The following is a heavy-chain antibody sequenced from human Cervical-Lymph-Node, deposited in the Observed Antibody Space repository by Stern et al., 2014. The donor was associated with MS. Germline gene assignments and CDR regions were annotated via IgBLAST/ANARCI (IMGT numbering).Heavy chain of an antibody. CDR3: ARAAAGAVAGRRSFDY. V-gene: IGHV1-2*04. CDR2: IHPNSGGT. CDR1: GYTFTGYY. D-gene: IGHD6-19*01. J-gene: IGHJ4*02. Sequence: QMQLVQSGAEVKKPGASVKVSCKASGYTFTGYYMHWVRQAPGQGLEWMGWIHPNSGGTNYAQKFQGWVTMTRDTSISTAYMELSRLRSDDTAVYYCARAAAGAVAGRRSFDYWGQGTLVTVSS.